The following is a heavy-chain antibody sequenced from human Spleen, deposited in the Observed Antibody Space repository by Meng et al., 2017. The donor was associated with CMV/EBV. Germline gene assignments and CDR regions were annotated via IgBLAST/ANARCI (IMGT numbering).Heavy chain of an antibody. V-gene: IGHV3-21*01. CDR1: GFTFSPYS. CDR2: IGSSGAYV. Sequence: GGSLRLSCSASGFTFSPYSMNWVRQAPGKGLEWVSSIGSSGAYVYYADSVKGRFTISRDNARNSLYLQMNSLTAADTAVYYCASSSGYSGYDEFDYWGQGTLVTVSS. J-gene: IGHJ4*02. CDR3: ASSSGYSGYDEFDY. D-gene: IGHD5-12*01.